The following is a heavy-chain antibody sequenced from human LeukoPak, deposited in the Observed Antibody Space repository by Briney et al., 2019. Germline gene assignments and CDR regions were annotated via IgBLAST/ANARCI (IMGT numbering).Heavy chain of an antibody. CDR1: GGTFSSYA. Sequence: ASVKVSCKASGGTFSSYAISWVRQAPGQGLEWVGGIIPIFGTANYAQKFQGRVTTTADESTSTAYMELSSLRSEDTAVYYCARDLGRKTAADPQYYFDYWGQGTLVTVSS. J-gene: IGHJ4*02. D-gene: IGHD6-13*01. V-gene: IGHV1-69*01. CDR2: IIPIFGTA. CDR3: ARDLGRKTAADPQYYFDY.